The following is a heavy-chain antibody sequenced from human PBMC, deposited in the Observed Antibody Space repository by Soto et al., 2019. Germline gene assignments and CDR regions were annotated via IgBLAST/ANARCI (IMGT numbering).Heavy chain of an antibody. Sequence: SETLSLTCAVYGGSFSGYYWSWVRPPPGKGLEWIGEINHSGSTNYNPALKSRVTVSVDPSKNQFSRRLSSVTPADTAVYYGGRFPLPTRPYSSSLHNWGQGTLVTVSS. CDR3: GRFPLPTRPYSSSLHN. CDR1: GGSFSGYY. V-gene: IGHV4-34*01. CDR2: INHSGST. J-gene: IGHJ1*01. D-gene: IGHD6-13*01.